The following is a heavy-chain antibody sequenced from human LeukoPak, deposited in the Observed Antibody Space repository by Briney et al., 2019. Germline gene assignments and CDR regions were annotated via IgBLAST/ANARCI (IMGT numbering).Heavy chain of an antibody. CDR1: GDSVSSNSVT. D-gene: IGHD5-18*01. CDR3: TRAGSYGYYWYFDL. V-gene: IGHV6-1*01. Sequence: QTLSPTCAISGDSVSSNSVTWNRITQSPSTGLEWLGRTYYRSRWYNDYAVSVKSRITINPDTSKNQFSLQLNSVTPEDTAVYYCTRAGSYGYYWYFDLWGRGTLVTVSS. CDR2: TYYRSRWYN. J-gene: IGHJ2*01.